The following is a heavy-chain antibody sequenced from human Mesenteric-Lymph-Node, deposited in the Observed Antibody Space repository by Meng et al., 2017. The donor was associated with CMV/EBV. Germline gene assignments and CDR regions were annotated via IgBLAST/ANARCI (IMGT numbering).Heavy chain of an antibody. CDR1: GFIFSNYA. V-gene: IGHV3-48*03. J-gene: IGHJ6*02. Sequence: GGSLRLSCAASGFIFSNYAMHWVRQAPGKGLEWVSYVTSSGSTINYADSVKGRFTISRDNAKNSLYLQMSSLRAEDTAVYYCARDDDYYYYAMDVWGQGTTVTVSS. CDR3: ARDDDYYYYAMDV. CDR2: VTSSGSTI.